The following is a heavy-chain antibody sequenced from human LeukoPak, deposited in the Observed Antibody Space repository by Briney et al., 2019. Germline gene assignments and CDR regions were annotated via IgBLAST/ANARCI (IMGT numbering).Heavy chain of an antibody. CDR3: ARDTKYAFDN. CDR1: GFTFSSYS. CDR2: ISSSSSYI. V-gene: IGHV3-21*01. Sequence: GGSLRLSCAASGFTFSSYSMNWVRQAPGKGLGWVSSISSSSSYIYYADSVKGRFTISGDKAKNSVYLQMNSLRVEDTAVYYCARDTKYAFDNWGQGTLVTVSS. D-gene: IGHD2-2*01. J-gene: IGHJ4*02.